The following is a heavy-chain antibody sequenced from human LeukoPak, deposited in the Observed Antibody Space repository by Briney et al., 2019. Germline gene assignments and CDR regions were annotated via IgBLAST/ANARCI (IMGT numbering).Heavy chain of an antibody. CDR1: GFTFSDYY. V-gene: IGHV3-11*04. CDR2: ISSDGETT. CDR3: ARAARGSVGMWFDP. D-gene: IGHD2-15*01. J-gene: IGHJ5*02. Sequence: GGSLSLSCAASGFTFSDYYMSWIRQAPGKGLDWVSYISSDGETTYYADSVKGRFTISKDNAKNSLYLQMNSLRTEDTAVYYCARAARGSVGMWFDPWGLGTLVTVSS.